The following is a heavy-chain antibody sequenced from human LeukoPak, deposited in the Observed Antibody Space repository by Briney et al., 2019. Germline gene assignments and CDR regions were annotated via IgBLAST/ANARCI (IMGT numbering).Heavy chain of an antibody. CDR1: GGSFSGYY. V-gene: IGHV4-34*01. D-gene: IGHD3-22*01. CDR2: INHSGST. Sequence: PSGTLSLTCAVYGGSFSGYYWSWIRQPPGKGLEWIGEINHSGSTNYNPSLKSRVTISVDTSKNQFSLKLSSVTAADTAVYYCASRIYSSGYYYGYWGQGTLVTVSS. J-gene: IGHJ4*02. CDR3: ASRIYSSGYYYGY.